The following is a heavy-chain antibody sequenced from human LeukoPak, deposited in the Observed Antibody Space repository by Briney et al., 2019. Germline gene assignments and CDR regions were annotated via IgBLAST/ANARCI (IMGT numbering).Heavy chain of an antibody. CDR3: AGQSVDGRYTFDY. J-gene: IGHJ4*02. V-gene: IGHV5-51*01. D-gene: IGHD1-1*01. CDR1: GYSFTTYW. CDR2: INPRDSDT. Sequence: GESLKISCKVSGYSFTTYWIGWVRQMPGKGLEWMGIINPRDSDTKYSPSFQGQVTISVDKSISTACLQWSSLKVSDTAMYYCAGQSVDGRYTFDYWGQGTLVTVSS.